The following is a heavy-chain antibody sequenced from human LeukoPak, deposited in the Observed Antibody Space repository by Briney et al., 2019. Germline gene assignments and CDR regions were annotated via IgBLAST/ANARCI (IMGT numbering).Heavy chain of an antibody. D-gene: IGHD5-24*01. CDR1: GGSISSSSYY. Sequence: SETLSLTCTVSGGSISSSSYYWGWIRQPPGKGLEWIGSIYYSGSTYYNPSLKSRVTISVDTSKNQFSLKLSSVTAADTAVYYCARGEDGYNSIDYWGQGTLVTVSS. V-gene: IGHV4-39*07. CDR2: IYYSGST. CDR3: ARGEDGYNSIDY. J-gene: IGHJ4*02.